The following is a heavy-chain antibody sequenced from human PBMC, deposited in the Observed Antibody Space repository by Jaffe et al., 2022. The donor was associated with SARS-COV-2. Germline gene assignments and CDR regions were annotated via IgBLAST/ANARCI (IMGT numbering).Heavy chain of an antibody. Sequence: EVQLLESGGGLVQPGGSLRLSCAASGFTFSSYAMSWVRQAPGKGLEWVSAISGSGGSTYYADSVKGRFTISRDNSKNTLYLQMNSLRAEDTAVYYCAKIGPGVANTAMVGYFDYWGQGTLVTVSS. J-gene: IGHJ4*02. CDR1: GFTFSSYA. D-gene: IGHD5-18*01. CDR3: AKIGPGVANTAMVGYFDY. V-gene: IGHV3-23*01. CDR2: ISGSGGST.